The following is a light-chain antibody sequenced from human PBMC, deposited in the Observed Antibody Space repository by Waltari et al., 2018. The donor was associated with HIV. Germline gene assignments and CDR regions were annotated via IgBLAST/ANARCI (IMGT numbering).Light chain of an antibody. CDR3: QTWDIATGV. V-gene: IGLV3-1*01. Sequence: SYDLTQPSSVSVSPGQTARITCSGEQLGEKFVSWYQQKPGQSPMVVIYQDSQRPSGIPERFSGSTSGNTATLAISGTHPMDEADYYCQTWDIATGVFGGGTKLTVL. CDR1: QLGEKF. J-gene: IGLJ3*02. CDR2: QDS.